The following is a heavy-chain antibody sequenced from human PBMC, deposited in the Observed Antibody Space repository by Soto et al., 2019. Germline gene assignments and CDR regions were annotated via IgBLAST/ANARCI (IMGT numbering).Heavy chain of an antibody. Sequence: ASVKVSCKASGYTFTGYYVHWVRQAPGQGLEWMGWINPNSGGTNYAQKFQGRVTMTRDTSISTAYMELSRLRSDDTAVYYGAARSWDYYYYGMDVWGQGTTVTVSS. CDR3: AARSWDYYYYGMDV. CDR1: GYTFTGYY. D-gene: IGHD3-16*01. J-gene: IGHJ6*02. CDR2: INPNSGGT. V-gene: IGHV1-2*02.